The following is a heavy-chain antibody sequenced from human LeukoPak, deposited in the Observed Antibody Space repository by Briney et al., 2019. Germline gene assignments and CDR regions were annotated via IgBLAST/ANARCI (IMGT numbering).Heavy chain of an antibody. CDR2: INQDGSEK. CDR1: GFSFSNYW. D-gene: IGHD6-6*01. Sequence: AGSLRLSCAASGFSFSNYWMIWVRQAPGKGLEWVANINQDGSEKYYVDSVEGRFTISRDDAKNSLYLQMNSLRAEDSALYYCATSTYSSSPSWGQGTLVTVSS. J-gene: IGHJ5*02. CDR3: ATSTYSSSPS. V-gene: IGHV3-7*01.